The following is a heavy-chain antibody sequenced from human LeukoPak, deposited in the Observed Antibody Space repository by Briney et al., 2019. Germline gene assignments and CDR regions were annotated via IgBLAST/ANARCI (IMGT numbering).Heavy chain of an antibody. D-gene: IGHD3-9*01. CDR1: GFTFSNAW. V-gene: IGHV3-15*01. Sequence: AGGSLRLSCAASGFTFSNAWMSWVRQAPGKGLEWVGRITSETEGGTTDYAAPVKGRFTISRDDSKNTLYLQMNSLKTEDTAVYYCTTDLRLYDILTGYYPPYFDYWGQGTLVTVS. CDR3: TTDLRLYDILTGYYPPYFDY. CDR2: ITSETEGGTT. J-gene: IGHJ4*02.